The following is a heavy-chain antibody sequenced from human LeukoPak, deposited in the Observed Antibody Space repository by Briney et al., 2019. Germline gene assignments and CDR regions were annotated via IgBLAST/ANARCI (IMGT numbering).Heavy chain of an antibody. CDR2: ISGSSGST. J-gene: IGHJ5*02. CDR3: AKDQVVITTTGSWFDP. D-gene: IGHD3-22*01. V-gene: IGHV3-23*01. CDR1: GFTFSSYA. Sequence: PGGSLRLSCAASGFTFSSYAIIWVRQAPGKGLEWVSSISGSSGSTFYADSVKGRFTISRDNSKNTLYLQMNSLRAEDTAVYYCAKDQVVITTTGSWFDPWGQGTLVTVSS.